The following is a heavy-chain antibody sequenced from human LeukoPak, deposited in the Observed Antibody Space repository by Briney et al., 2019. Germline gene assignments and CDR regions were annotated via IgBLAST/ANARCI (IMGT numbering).Heavy chain of an antibody. Sequence: GGSLRLSCAASGLTFPRYAFAWVRQAPGRGLQWGSGISGSGRDTFYSDSVKGRFNISRDNSKNTHYLQMSSLTAEDTAVYYCAKWGDFWTGLNNWYFELWGRGTLVTVSS. V-gene: IGHV3-23*01. D-gene: IGHD3/OR15-3a*01. J-gene: IGHJ2*01. CDR2: ISGSGRDT. CDR1: GLTFPRYA. CDR3: AKWGDFWTGLNNWYFEL.